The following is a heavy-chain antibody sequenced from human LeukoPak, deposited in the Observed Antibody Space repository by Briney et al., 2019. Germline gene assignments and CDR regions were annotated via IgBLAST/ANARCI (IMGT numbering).Heavy chain of an antibody. V-gene: IGHV4-34*01. CDR2: INHSGST. CDR1: GGSFSGYY. D-gene: IGHD7-27*01. J-gene: IGHJ4*02. CDR3: ARGRLGGY. Sequence: PSETLSLTCAVYGGSFSGYYWSWIRQPPGKGLEWIGEINHSGSTNYNPSLKSRVTISVDTSKNQFSLKLSPVTAADTAVYYCARGRLGGYWGQGTLVTVSS.